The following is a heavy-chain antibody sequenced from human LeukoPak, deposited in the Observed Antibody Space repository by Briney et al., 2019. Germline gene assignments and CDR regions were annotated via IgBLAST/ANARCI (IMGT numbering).Heavy chain of an antibody. CDR1: GYTFTTYS. D-gene: IGHD2-2*01. CDR2: ISVNNGGT. J-gene: IGHJ1*01. Sequence: GASVKVSCKASGYTFTTYSLAWVRQAPGLSLEWMGWISVNNGGTNYAQSFQDRVTLTRDTSTNTAYLELRSLRSDDTAIIYCATATQPRGYFLHWGQGTLVTVSS. CDR3: ATATQPRGYFLH. V-gene: IGHV1-18*01.